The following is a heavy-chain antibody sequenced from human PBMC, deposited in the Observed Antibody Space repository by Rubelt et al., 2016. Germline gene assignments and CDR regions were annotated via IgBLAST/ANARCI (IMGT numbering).Heavy chain of an antibody. CDR3: VRGRHALDY. CDR2: ITEDGSPT. J-gene: IGHJ4*02. V-gene: IGHV3-7*01. Sequence: EVQLVESGGGLVKPGGSLRLSCVASGFSLSSYGMNWVRQAPGKRLEWVANITEDGSPTYYMDSLKGRLTISRDNAKNSVYLQMNSLTDQDTGVYYCVRGRHALDYWGQGTLVTVSS. CDR1: GFSLSSYG.